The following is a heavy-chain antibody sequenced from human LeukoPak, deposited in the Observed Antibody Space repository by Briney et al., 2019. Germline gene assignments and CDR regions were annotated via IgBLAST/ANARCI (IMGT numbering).Heavy chain of an antibody. J-gene: IGHJ4*02. D-gene: IGHD3-22*01. CDR1: GFIFSSYE. V-gene: IGHV3-48*03. CDR2: ISSSGSTI. CDR3: ARLGGYYYDSSGYYSG. Sequence: GGSLRLSCAASGFIFSSYEMNWVRQAPGKGLEWVSYISSSGSTIYYADSVKGRFTISRDNAKNSLYLQMNSLRAEDTAVYYCARLGGYYYDSSGYYSGWGQGTLVTVSS.